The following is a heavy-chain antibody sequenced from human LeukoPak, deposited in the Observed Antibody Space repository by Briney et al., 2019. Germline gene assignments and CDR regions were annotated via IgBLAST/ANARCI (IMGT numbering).Heavy chain of an antibody. V-gene: IGHV4-31*03. CDR1: GGSISSGGYY. CDR2: IYYSGST. Sequence: SQTLSLTRTVSGGSISSGGYYWSWIRQHPGKGLEWIGYIYYSGSTYYNPSLKSRVTISVDTSKNQFFLKLSSVTAADTAVYYCARVAIAAVSFDYWGQGTLVTVSS. J-gene: IGHJ4*02. CDR3: ARVAIAAVSFDY. D-gene: IGHD6-13*01.